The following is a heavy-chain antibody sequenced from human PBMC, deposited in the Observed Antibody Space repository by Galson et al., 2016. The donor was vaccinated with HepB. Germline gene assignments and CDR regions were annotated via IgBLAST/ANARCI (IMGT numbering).Heavy chain of an antibody. CDR1: GFTFSSYA. D-gene: IGHD3-9*01. Sequence: SLRLSCAASGFTFSSYAMSWVRQAPGKGLEWASSSGSGGPTYYADSVKGRFTLSRDNSKSTLFLQMHSLRADDTAVYYCARSVLEYDILTGYYRRGADYWGQGTLVTVSS. V-gene: IGHV3-23*01. CDR3: ARSVLEYDILTGYYRRGADY. CDR2: SGSGGPT. J-gene: IGHJ4*02.